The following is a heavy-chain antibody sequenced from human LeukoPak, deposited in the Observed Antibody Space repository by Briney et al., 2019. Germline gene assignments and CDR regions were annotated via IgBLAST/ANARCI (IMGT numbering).Heavy chain of an antibody. J-gene: IGHJ4*02. CDR2: ITGSGRGDST. CDR1: GFIFSSYW. D-gene: IGHD3-3*01. V-gene: IGHV3-23*01. CDR3: AKSGSGYYI. Sequence: GGSLRLSCAASGFIFSSYWMTWVRQAPGKGLEWVSSITGSGRGDSTNYADSVKGRFTISKDNSKSTLYLQMNSLRAEDTAIYYCAKSGSGYYIWGQGTLVTVSS.